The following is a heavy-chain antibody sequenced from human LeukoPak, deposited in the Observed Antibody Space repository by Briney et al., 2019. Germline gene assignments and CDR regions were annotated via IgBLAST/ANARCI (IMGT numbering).Heavy chain of an antibody. CDR1: GFTVSTNY. Sequence: PGGSLRLSCAASGFTVSTNYMNWVRQAPGKGLEWVSVLYSVGDTYYGGSVKGRFTISRDNSKNTLYLQMNSLRAEDTAVYYCAGTKNIAAAGRLDYWGQGTLVTVSS. CDR3: AGTKNIAAAGRLDY. J-gene: IGHJ4*02. CDR2: LYSVGDT. V-gene: IGHV3-53*01. D-gene: IGHD6-13*01.